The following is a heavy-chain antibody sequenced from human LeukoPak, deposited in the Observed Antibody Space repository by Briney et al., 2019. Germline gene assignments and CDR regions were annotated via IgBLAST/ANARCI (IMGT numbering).Heavy chain of an antibody. Sequence: SETPSLTCAVYGGSFSGYYWSWIRQPPGKGLEWIGEINHSGSTNYNPSLKSRVTISVDTSKNQFSLKLSSVTAADTAVYYCARGPQFDYVWGSYRPALDYWGQGTLVTVSS. CDR3: ARGPQFDYVWGSYRPALDY. V-gene: IGHV4-34*01. J-gene: IGHJ4*02. CDR1: GGSFSGYY. D-gene: IGHD3-16*02. CDR2: INHSGST.